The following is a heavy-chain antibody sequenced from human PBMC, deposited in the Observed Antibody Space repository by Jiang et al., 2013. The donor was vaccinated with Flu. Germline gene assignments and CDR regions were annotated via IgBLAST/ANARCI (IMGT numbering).Heavy chain of an antibody. D-gene: IGHD6-13*01. J-gene: IGHJ4*02. V-gene: IGHV3-21*01. CDR1: GFTFSSYS. CDR3: ARESDSTLPVDY. Sequence: GLVKPGGSLRLSCAASGFTFSSYSMNWVRQAPGKGLEWVSSISSSSSYIYYADSVKGRFTISRDNAKNSLYLQMNSLRAEDTAVYYCARESDSTLPVDYWGQGTLVTVSS. CDR2: ISSSSSYI.